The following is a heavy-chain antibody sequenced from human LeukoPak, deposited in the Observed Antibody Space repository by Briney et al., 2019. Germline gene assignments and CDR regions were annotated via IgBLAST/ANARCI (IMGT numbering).Heavy chain of an antibody. CDR2: VSFDGRNK. D-gene: IGHD1-26*01. CDR1: RFSLSSYA. Sequence: GRSLRLSCEASRFSLSSYAFHWVRQAPGKGLEWVSFVSFDGRNKNYADSVRGRFTISRDNSKNTLYLQMNSVTYEDTAVYFCVRIVGHTTTDFWGQGTIVTVSS. V-gene: IGHV3-30-3*01. CDR3: VRIVGHTTTDF. J-gene: IGHJ4*02.